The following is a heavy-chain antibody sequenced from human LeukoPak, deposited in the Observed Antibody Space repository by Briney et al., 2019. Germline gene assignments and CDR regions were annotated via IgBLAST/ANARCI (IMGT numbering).Heavy chain of an antibody. V-gene: IGHV3-21*01. CDR2: ISSSSSYI. Sequence: GGSLRLSCAASGFTFSSYSMNWVRQAPGKGLEWVSSISSSSSYIYYADSVKGRFTISRDNAKNSLYLQMNSLRAEDTAVYYCARGSNEDDYYGSRGAFDIWGQGTMVTVSS. D-gene: IGHD3-10*01. CDR1: GFTFSSYS. J-gene: IGHJ3*02. CDR3: ARGSNEDDYYGSRGAFDI.